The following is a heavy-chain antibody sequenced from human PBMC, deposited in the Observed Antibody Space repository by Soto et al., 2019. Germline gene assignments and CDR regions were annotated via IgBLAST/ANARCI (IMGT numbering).Heavy chain of an antibody. CDR2: INHSGST. J-gene: IGHJ6*03. CDR1: GGCFSGYY. D-gene: IGHD2-15*01. Sequence: SETLSLTCAVGGGCFSGYYWSWISQPPGKGLEWIGEINHSGSTNYNPSLKSRVTISVDTSKNQFSLKLSSVTAADTAVYYCARVKRFNCSGGSCYQYYYYYMDVWGKGTTVTVSS. V-gene: IGHV4-34*01. CDR3: ARVKRFNCSGGSCYQYYYYYMDV.